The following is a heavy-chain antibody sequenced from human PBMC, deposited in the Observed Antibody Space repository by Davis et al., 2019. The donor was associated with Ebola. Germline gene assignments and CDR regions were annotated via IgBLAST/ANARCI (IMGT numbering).Heavy chain of an antibody. CDR2: IYYSGST. CDR3: ARANFWSGYYSDYYYGMDV. V-gene: IGHV4-59*12. D-gene: IGHD3-3*01. J-gene: IGHJ6*02. CDR1: GGSISSYY. Sequence: SETLSLTCTVSGGSISSYYWSWIRQPPGKGLEWIGYIYYSGSTNYNPSLKSRVTISVDTSKNQFSLKLSSVTAEDTAVYYCARANFWSGYYSDYYYGMDVWGQGTTVTVSS.